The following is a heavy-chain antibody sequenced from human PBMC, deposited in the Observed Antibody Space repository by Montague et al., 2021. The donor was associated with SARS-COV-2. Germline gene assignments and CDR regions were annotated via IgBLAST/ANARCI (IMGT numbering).Heavy chain of an antibody. CDR1: GGSISSNNYY. V-gene: IGHV4-39*02. D-gene: IGHD5-12*01. CDR2: IYDSGXT. Sequence: SETLSLTCTVSGGSISSNNYYWDWIRQPPGKGLEWIGSIYDSGXTXYXXXXKXRVTISVDTSKNHFSLKLNSVTAADTAVYYCARRGRKLLPVATTIGGFDIWGQGTMVIVSS. CDR3: ARRGRKLLPVATTIGGFDI. J-gene: IGHJ3*02.